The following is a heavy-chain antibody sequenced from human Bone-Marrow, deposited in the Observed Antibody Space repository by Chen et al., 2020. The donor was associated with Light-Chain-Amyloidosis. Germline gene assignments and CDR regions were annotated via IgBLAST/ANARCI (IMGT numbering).Heavy chain of an antibody. CDR2: IYPDDSDA. CDR3: ARRRDGYNFDY. J-gene: IGHJ4*02. V-gene: IGHV5-51*01. Sequence: DVQLQQSGPVLKRPGESLKISCKGSGYTFPNYWTGWVRRMPGKGLEWMGLIYPDDSDARYSPSFEGQVTISADKSITTAYLQWRSLKASDTAMYYCARRRDGYNFDYWGQGTPVTVSS. D-gene: IGHD5-12*01. CDR1: GYTFPNYW.